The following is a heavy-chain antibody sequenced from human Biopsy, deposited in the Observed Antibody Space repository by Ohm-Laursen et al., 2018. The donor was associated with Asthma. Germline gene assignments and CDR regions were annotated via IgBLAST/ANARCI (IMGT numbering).Heavy chain of an antibody. CDR3: ARHWNWGSFFDY. CDR1: GGSISNSNYY. V-gene: IGHV4-39*01. J-gene: IGHJ4*02. Sequence: PGTLSLTCTVSGGSISNSNYYWGWIRQPPGKGLEWIGSISYTGNTDIPSLRSRVTLSVDTSKNNFSLKLTSVTAADTAVFYCARHWNWGSFFDYWGQGMLVTVSS. CDR2: ISYTGNT. D-gene: IGHD7-27*01.